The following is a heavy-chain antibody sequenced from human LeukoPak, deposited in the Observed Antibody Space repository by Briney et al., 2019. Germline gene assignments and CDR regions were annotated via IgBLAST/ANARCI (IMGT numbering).Heavy chain of an antibody. V-gene: IGHV4-30-4*08. CDR1: GGSISSGDYY. Sequence: PSQTLSLTCTVSGGSISSGDYYWSWIRQPPGKGLEWIGYIYYSGSTYYNPSLKILITISVDTSKNQFSLKLSSVTAADTAVYYCARGGYDRHIDYWGQGTLVTVSS. CDR3: ARGGYDRHIDY. D-gene: IGHD5-12*01. CDR2: IYYSGST. J-gene: IGHJ4*02.